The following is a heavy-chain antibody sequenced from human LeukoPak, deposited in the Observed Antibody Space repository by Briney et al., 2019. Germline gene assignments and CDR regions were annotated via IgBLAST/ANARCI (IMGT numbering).Heavy chain of an antibody. D-gene: IGHD5-18*01. CDR3: GKTTAGYSSGQKPAWPVDY. Sequence: PGGSLRLSCEASGFTFGSFAMYWVRQAPGKGLDWIAGIFGSGGSPHYADSVKGRFTISRDNSKNTVYLQINSLRAEDTAVYYCGKTTAGYSSGQKPAWPVDYWGQGTLVTASS. CDR1: GFTFGSFA. V-gene: IGHV3-23*01. CDR2: IFGSGGSP. J-gene: IGHJ4*02.